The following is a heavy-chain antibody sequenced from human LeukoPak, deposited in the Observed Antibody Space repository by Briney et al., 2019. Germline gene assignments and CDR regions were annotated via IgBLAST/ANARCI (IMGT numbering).Heavy chain of an antibody. D-gene: IGHD6-13*01. V-gene: IGHV4-39*07. CDR1: GGSISSSSYY. CDR3: TVLAAAGENY. Sequence: SETLSLTCTVSGGSISSSSYYWGWIRQPPGKGLEWIGSIYYSGSTYYHPSLKSRVTISVDTSKNQFSLKLSSVTAADTAVYYCTVLAAAGENYWSQGTLVTVSS. CDR2: IYYSGST. J-gene: IGHJ4*02.